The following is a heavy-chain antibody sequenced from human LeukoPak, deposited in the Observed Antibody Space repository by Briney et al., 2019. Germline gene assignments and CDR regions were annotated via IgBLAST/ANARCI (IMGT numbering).Heavy chain of an antibody. CDR1: GGSISSYY. V-gene: IGHV4-4*07. Sequence: SETLSLTCTASGGSISSYYWSWIRQPAGKGLEWIGRIYTSGSTNYNPSLKSRVTMSVDTSKNQFSLKLSSVTAADTAVYYCARDTDIVVVPAAFYYYYGMDVWGQGTTVTVSS. CDR2: IYTSGST. D-gene: IGHD2-2*01. CDR3: ARDTDIVVVPAAFYYYYGMDV. J-gene: IGHJ6*02.